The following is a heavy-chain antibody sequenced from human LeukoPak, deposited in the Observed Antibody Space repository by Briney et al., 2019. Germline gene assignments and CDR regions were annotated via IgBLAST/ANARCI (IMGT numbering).Heavy chain of an antibody. Sequence: GSLRLSCAASGFTVSSSFMSWVRQAPGKGLEWVSLIYRGGTTYVADSVKGRFTVSRDISKNTLYLQMNSLRAEDTALYYCARPRDDNSGYYISWGQGSLVTVSS. D-gene: IGHD6-19*01. CDR3: ARPRDDNSGYYIS. J-gene: IGHJ5*02. CDR2: IYRGGTT. CDR1: GFTVSSSF. V-gene: IGHV3-53*01.